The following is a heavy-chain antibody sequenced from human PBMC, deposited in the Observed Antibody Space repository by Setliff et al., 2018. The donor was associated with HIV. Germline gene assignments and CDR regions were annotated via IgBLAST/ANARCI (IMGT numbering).Heavy chain of an antibody. V-gene: IGHV4-30-4*08. J-gene: IGHJ4*02. Sequence: PSETLSLTCTVSGGSISSGDHYWSWIRQPPGKGLEWIGYIYNSGTTYYNPSLKSRVTISVDTSKNQFSLKLSSVTAADTAVNYCARCIKYYYDNSAYYVGYFDYWGPGTLVTVSS. CDR3: ARCIKYYYDNSAYYVGYFDY. D-gene: IGHD3-22*01. CDR1: GGSISSGDHY. CDR2: IYNSGTT.